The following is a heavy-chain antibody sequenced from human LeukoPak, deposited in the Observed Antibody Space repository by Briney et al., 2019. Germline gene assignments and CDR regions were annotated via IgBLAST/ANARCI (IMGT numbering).Heavy chain of an antibody. CDR2: IYYSGST. V-gene: IGHV4-30-4*07. Sequence: SETLSLTCTVSGGSISSGGYSWSWIRLPPGKGLEWIGYIYYSGSTYYNPSLKTRVTISVDTSKNQFSLKLNSVTAADTAVYYCARDRNRGYRYSDYWGQGTLVTVSS. CDR3: ARDRNRGYRYSDY. J-gene: IGHJ4*02. CDR1: GGSISSGGYS. D-gene: IGHD1-14*01.